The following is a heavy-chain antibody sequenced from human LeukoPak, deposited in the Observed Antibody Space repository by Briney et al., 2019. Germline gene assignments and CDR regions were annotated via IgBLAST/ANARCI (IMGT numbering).Heavy chain of an antibody. J-gene: IGHJ4*02. CDR3: TKDAPVNIVVVPAANS. V-gene: IGHV3-23*01. D-gene: IGHD2-2*01. CDR1: GFTFSSYA. Sequence: GGSLRLSCAASGFTFSSYAMSWVRQAPGKGLEWVSAISGSGGSTYYADSVKGRFTISRDNSKNALYLQMNSLRAEDTAVYYCTKDAPVNIVVVPAANSWGQGTLVTVSS. CDR2: ISGSGGST.